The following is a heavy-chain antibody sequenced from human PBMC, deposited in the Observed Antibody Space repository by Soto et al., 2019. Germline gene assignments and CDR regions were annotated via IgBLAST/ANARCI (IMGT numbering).Heavy chain of an antibody. D-gene: IGHD2-15*01. CDR3: ARYAPLPIEAATPFRYYYYGMDV. CDR1: GGSFNGYY. CDR2: INHSGST. J-gene: IGHJ6*02. V-gene: IGHV4-34*01. Sequence: LSLTCAVYGGSFNGYYWSWIRQPPGKGLEWIGEINHSGSTNYNPSLKSRVTISVDTSKNQFSLKLSSVTAADTAVYYCARYAPLPIEAATPFRYYYYGMDVWGQGTTVTVSS.